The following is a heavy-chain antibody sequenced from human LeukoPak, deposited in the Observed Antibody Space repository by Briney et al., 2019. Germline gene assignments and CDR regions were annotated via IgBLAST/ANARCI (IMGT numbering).Heavy chain of an antibody. D-gene: IGHD5-12*01. CDR1: QFSFSSYS. CDR2: INKGATHV. J-gene: IGHJ4*02. Sequence: GGSPRLSCAASQFSFSSYSFNWVRQAPGQGLEWVASINKGATHVYYADSMRGRFTVSRDDAKSSLYLQMDSLRAEDTAVYHCVRLRRNSDPSGYYYYYDYRGRGTLVTVSS. CDR3: VRLRRNSDPSGYYYYYDY. V-gene: IGHV3-21*01.